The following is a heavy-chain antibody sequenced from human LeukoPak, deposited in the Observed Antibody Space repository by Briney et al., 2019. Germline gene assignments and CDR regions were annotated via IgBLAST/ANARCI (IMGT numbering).Heavy chain of an antibody. Sequence: GGSLRLSCAASGFTFSTCAMSWVRRAPGKGLEWVSGISGTTSGTYYADSVKGRFTISRDNSKNTLFLQVNSLRAEDTAVYYCAKVRTYFYHGLDVWGQGTTVTVSS. J-gene: IGHJ6*02. V-gene: IGHV3-23*01. CDR3: AKVRTYFYHGLDV. CDR2: ISGTTSGT. CDR1: GFTFSTCA. D-gene: IGHD1-14*01.